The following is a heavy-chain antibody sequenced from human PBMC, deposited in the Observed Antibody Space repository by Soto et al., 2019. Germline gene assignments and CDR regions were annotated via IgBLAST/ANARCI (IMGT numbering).Heavy chain of an antibody. CDR3: ARGLTYSYGYPIDYYYGMDD. CDR1: GGSFSGYY. CDR2: INHSGST. D-gene: IGHD5-18*01. J-gene: IGHJ6*02. V-gene: IGHV4-34*01. Sequence: PSETLSLTCAVYGGSFSGYYWSWIRQPPGKGLEWIGEINHSGSTNYNPSLKSRVTISVDTSKNQFSLKLSSVTAADTAVYYCARGLTYSYGYPIDYYYGMDDWGQGPTVTVSS.